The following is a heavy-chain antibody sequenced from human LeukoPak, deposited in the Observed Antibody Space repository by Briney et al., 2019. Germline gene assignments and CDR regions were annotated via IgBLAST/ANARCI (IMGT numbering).Heavy chain of an antibody. CDR1: GGSISSGAYY. V-gene: IGHV4-30-4*08. Sequence: PSQTLSLTCTVSGGSISSGAYYWSWIRQHPGKGLEWIGYIYYSGSTNYNPSLKSRVSISVDTSKNQFSLGLSSVTAADTAVYYCAVNSTRHTFDIWGQGTMVTVSS. CDR2: IYYSGST. J-gene: IGHJ3*02. CDR3: AVNSTRHTFDI. D-gene: IGHD5-24*01.